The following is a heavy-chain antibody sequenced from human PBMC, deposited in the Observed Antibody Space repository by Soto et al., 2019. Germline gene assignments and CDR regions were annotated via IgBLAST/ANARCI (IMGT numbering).Heavy chain of an antibody. CDR2: IYYSGST. Sequence: PSETLSLTCAVSGGSISSGGYSWSWIRQPPGKGLEWIGYIYYSGSTYYNPSLKSRVTISVDTSKNQFSLKLSSVTAADTAVYYCARHGGREPPLYYFDYWGQGTLVTVSS. J-gene: IGHJ4*02. CDR1: GGSISSGGYS. V-gene: IGHV4-30-2*03. D-gene: IGHD1-26*01. CDR3: ARHGGREPPLYYFDY.